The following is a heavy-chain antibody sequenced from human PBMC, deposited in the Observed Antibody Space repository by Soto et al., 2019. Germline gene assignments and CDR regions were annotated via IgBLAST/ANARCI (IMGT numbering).Heavy chain of an antibody. CDR2: INWNSGSI. Sequence: GGSLRLSCAASGFTFDDYAMHWVRQVPGKGLEWVSGINWNSGSIGYADSVRGRFAISRDNAKNSLHLQMNSLRAEDTAFYYCVKDESINWYSGHFRHWGQGTLVTVSS. J-gene: IGHJ1*01. CDR1: GFTFDDYA. CDR3: VKDESINWYSGHFRH. V-gene: IGHV3-9*01. D-gene: IGHD6-13*01.